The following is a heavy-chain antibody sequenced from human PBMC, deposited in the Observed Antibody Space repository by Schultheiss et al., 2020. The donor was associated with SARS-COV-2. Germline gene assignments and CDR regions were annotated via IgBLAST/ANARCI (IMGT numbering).Heavy chain of an antibody. J-gene: IGHJ3*02. CDR2: ISWNSGSI. CDR1: GFTFSSYE. V-gene: IGHV3-9*01. D-gene: IGHD2-21*01. CDR3: ASELAYCGGDCYGGAFDI. Sequence: SLKISCAASGFTFSSYEMNWVRQAPGKGLEWVSGISWNSGSIGYADSVKGRFTISRDNAKNSLYLQMNSLRAEDTALYYCASELAYCGGDCYGGAFDIWGQGTMVTVSS.